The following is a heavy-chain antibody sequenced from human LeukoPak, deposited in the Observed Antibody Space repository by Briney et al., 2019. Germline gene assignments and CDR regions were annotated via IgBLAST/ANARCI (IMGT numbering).Heavy chain of an antibody. Sequence: GGSLRLSCAASGFTFSSYAMTWVRQAPGKGLEWVSVIGYSGGDIQYADSVKGRFTISRDNSKNTLYLQMNSLKTEDTAVYYCTTGMITFGGVIAPTDYWGQGTLVTVSS. CDR3: TTGMITFGGVIAPTDY. V-gene: IGHV3-23*01. CDR1: GFTFSSYA. J-gene: IGHJ4*02. CDR2: IGYSGGDI. D-gene: IGHD3-16*02.